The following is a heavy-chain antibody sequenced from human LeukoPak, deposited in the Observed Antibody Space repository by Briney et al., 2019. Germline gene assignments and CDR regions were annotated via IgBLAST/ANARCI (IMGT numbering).Heavy chain of an antibody. Sequence: PGGSLRLSCAASGFTFDDYAMYWVRQAPGKGLEWVSGISWNSGSRGYADSVKGRFTISRDNAKSSLFLQMNSLRAEDTAVYYCAREVVGATSGDYWGQGTLVTVSS. CDR1: GFTFDDYA. J-gene: IGHJ4*02. CDR2: ISWNSGSR. D-gene: IGHD1-26*01. CDR3: AREVVGATSGDY. V-gene: IGHV3-9*01.